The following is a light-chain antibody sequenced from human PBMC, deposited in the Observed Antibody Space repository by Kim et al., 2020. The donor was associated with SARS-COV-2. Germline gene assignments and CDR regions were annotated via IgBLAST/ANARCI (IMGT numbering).Light chain of an antibody. CDR1: QCIGSI. CDR2: YAS. CDR3: HQSSSLPQC. V-gene: IGKV6-21*01. J-gene: IGKJ2*03. Sequence: VPPQDKVTITFRAIQCIGSILHWYQQKPDQSPKLLIKYASQSFSGVPSRFSGSGSGTDFTLTINSLEAEDAATYYCHQSSSLPQCFGQGTKLEI.